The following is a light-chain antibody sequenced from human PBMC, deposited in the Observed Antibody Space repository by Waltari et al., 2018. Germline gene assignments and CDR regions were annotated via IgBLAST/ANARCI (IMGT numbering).Light chain of an antibody. CDR2: RNN. CDR3: ATWDDSLPGWV. J-gene: IGLJ3*02. CDR1: TSNFGSNA. V-gene: IGLV1-47*01. Sequence: QSVLTQSPSASGTPGQRVFISCSGATSNFGSNAVYWYQQLSGTAPNLRISRNNQRPSGVPDRFSGSKSGTSASLAISGLRSEDEADYYCATWDDSLPGWVFGGGTKLTVL.